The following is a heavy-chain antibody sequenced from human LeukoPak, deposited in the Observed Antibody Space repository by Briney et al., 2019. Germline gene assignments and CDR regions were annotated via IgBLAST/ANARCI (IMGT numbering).Heavy chain of an antibody. Sequence: PSATLSLTRTLSAGSISSYYWSSIRQPARKGLEWIGRIYTRGSTNYNPSLKSRVTMSVDTSKNQFSLKMSSVTAADTAVYYCARVVAAAGFDPWGQGTLVTVSS. V-gene: IGHV4-4*07. D-gene: IGHD6-13*01. CDR1: AGSISSYY. CDR3: ARVVAAAGFDP. J-gene: IGHJ5*02. CDR2: IYTRGST.